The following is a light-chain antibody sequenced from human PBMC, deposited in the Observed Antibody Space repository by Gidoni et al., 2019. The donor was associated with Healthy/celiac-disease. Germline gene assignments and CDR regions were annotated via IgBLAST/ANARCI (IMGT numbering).Light chain of an antibody. CDR3: QQYGSSPWT. Sequence: IVFTQFPGTLSLSPGERATLSCRASQSVSSSYLAWYQQKPGQAPRLLIYGASSRATGIPDRFSGSGSGTDFTLTISRLETEDFAVYYCQQYGSSPWTFGQGTKVEIK. CDR1: QSVSSSY. V-gene: IGKV3-20*01. J-gene: IGKJ1*01. CDR2: GAS.